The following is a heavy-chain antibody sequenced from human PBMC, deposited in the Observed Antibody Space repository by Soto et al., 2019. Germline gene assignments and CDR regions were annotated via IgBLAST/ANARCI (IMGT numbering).Heavy chain of an antibody. Sequence: EVQLLESGGGLVQPGGSLRLSCAASGFTFSSYAMSWVRQAPGKGLEWVSAISASGGSKYYADSVKGRFTISRDHSKNTRYLQMNSLRAADTTVYYCANLDNYDLWSDSSHNWFDPWGQGTLVNVSS. V-gene: IGHV3-23*01. J-gene: IGHJ5*02. D-gene: IGHD3-3*01. CDR3: ANLDNYDLWSDSSHNWFDP. CDR1: GFTFSSYA. CDR2: ISASGGSK.